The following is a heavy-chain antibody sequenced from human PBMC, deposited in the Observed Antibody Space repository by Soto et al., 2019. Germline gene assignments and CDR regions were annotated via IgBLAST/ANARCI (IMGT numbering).Heavy chain of an antibody. J-gene: IGHJ6*02. V-gene: IGHV4-30-4*01. Sequence: SETLSLTCTVSGGSISSGDYYWSWIRQPPGKGLEWIGYIYYSGSTYYNPSLKSRVTISVDTSKNQFSLKLSSVTAADTAVYYCARDPPLRPGPDTPGRMDVWGQGTTVTVS. CDR1: GGSISSGDYY. CDR3: ARDPPLRPGPDTPGRMDV. D-gene: IGHD6-6*01. CDR2: IYYSGST.